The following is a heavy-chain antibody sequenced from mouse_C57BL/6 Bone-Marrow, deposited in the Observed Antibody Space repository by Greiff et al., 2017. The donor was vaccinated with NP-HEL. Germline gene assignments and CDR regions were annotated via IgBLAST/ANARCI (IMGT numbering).Heavy chain of an antibody. V-gene: IGHV1-69*01. D-gene: IGHD1-1*01. CDR2: IDPSDSYT. CDR3: ARRPIYYYGSSSYWYFDV. J-gene: IGHJ1*03. CDR1: GYTFTSYW. Sequence: QVQLQQPGAELVMPGASVKLSCKASGYTFTSYWMHWVKQRPGQGLEWIGEIDPSDSYTNYNQKFKGKSTLTVDKSSSTAYMQLSSLTSEDSAVYYCARRPIYYYGSSSYWYFDVWGTGTTVTVSS.